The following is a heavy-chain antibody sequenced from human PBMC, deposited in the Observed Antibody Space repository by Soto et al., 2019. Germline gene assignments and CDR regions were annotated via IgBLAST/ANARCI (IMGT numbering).Heavy chain of an antibody. V-gene: IGHV4-34*01. CDR3: ATERYNNIWYAH. Sequence: SETLSLTCAVYGGSFSGYCWTWIRQPPGTGLEWIGEINHSGSTNYNPSLKSRVTISVDTSKNQFSLKLTSVTAADTAVYFCATERYNNIWYAHWGQGTLVTVSS. CDR1: GGSFSGYC. D-gene: IGHD1-20*01. CDR2: INHSGST. J-gene: IGHJ5*02.